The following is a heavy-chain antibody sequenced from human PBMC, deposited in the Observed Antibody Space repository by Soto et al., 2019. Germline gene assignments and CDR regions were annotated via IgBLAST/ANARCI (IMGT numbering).Heavy chain of an antibody. D-gene: IGHD6-19*01. J-gene: IGHJ5*02. CDR2: IYHSGST. V-gene: IGHV4-4*02. CDR1: GVSISSSNW. Sequence: SETLSLTCAVSGVSISSSNWWTWVRQPPGKGLEWIGEIYHSGSTNYNPSLKSRVTMSVDKSKNQFSLNLNSMTAADTAVYYCASGYYSGWYNWFDPWGQGTLVTVPS. CDR3: ASGYYSGWYNWFDP.